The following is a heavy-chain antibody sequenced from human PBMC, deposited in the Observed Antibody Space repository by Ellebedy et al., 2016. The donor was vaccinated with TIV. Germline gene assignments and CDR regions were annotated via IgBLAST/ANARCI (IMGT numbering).Heavy chain of an antibody. Sequence: GESLKISCAASGFAFSSYAMHWVRQAPGKGLEWMAVISYDGSREYYGDSVKGRFTISRDLSENTLYLQMDSLRPEDTAIYYCARDPGGYTLAFWGQGTLVTVSS. CDR3: ARDPGGYTLAF. J-gene: IGHJ4*02. D-gene: IGHD5-24*01. CDR1: GFAFSSYA. CDR2: ISYDGSRE. V-gene: IGHV3-30-3*01.